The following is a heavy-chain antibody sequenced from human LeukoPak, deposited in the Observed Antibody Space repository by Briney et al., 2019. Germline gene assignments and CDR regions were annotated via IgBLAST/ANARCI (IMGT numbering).Heavy chain of an antibody. D-gene: IGHD6-13*01. CDR1: GFTFSSYA. V-gene: IGHV3-30-3*01. CDR2: ISYDGSNK. CDR3: ARDKVRRIAAAGSFDY. Sequence: GGSLRLSCAASGFTFSSYAMHWVRQAPGKGLEWVAVISYDGSNKYYADSVKGRFTISRDNSKNTLYLQMNSLRAEDTAVYYCARDKVRRIAAAGSFDYWGQGTLVTVSS. J-gene: IGHJ4*02.